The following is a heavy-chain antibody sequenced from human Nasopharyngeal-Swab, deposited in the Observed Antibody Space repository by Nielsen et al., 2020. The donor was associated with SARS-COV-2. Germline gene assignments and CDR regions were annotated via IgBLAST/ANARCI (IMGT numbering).Heavy chain of an antibody. CDR1: GFTFSSHS. V-gene: IGHV1-18*01. J-gene: IGHJ4*02. D-gene: IGHD5-12*01. CDR3: ARDLRGGYGFDY. CDR2: ISAYNSDT. Sequence: ASVKVSCKTSGFTFSSHSFSWVRQAPGRGLEWMGWISAYNSDTSSAQHLQDRITMTTDTSTNTVSVELRSLTSDDTAVYFCARDLRGGYGFDYWGQGTLVTVSS.